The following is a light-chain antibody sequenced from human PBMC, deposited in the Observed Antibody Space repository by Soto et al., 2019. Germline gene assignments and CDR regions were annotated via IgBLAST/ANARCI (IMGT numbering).Light chain of an antibody. CDR2: EVT. CDR3: SSYTSSRTVL. V-gene: IGLV2-14*01. J-gene: IGLJ2*01. CDR1: SSDVGGYNY. Sequence: QSALTQPASVSGSLGQSITISCTGTSSDVGGYNYVSWYQQHPGKDPKVVIFEVTKRPSGVSSRFSGSKCGNTASLTVSGLQAEDEGDYYCSSYTSSRTVLFGGGTKVTVL.